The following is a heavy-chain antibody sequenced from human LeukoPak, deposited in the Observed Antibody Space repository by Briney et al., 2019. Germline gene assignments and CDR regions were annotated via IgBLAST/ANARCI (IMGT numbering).Heavy chain of an antibody. D-gene: IGHD1-7*01. CDR1: GYSFTSYW. CDR2: INPHDSNT. Sequence: GEPLKISCKPSGYSFTSYWIGWVRQMPGRGLKWMGIINPHDSNTTYSPSFQGQVTISVDKSISTVYLQWSSLKASDSAIYYCARHSRTGNYRQLDSWGQGAPVTVSS. J-gene: IGHJ4*02. CDR3: ARHSRTGNYRQLDS. V-gene: IGHV5-51*01.